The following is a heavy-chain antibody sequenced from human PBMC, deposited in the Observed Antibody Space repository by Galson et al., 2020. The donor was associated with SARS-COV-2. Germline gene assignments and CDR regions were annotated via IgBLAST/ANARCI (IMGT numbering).Heavy chain of an antibody. CDR1: GFPFTTYS. CDR3: ARDEGIRGYNYGRLYYGMDV. CDR2: ISTSSSYT. V-gene: IGHV3-21*01. D-gene: IGHD5-18*01. Sequence: GESLTISCAASGFPFTTYSMNWVRLAPGKGLEWVSSISTSSSYTYYVDSVKGRFSISRDNPRNSLYLQMNSLRAEDTAVYYCARDEGIRGYNYGRLYYGMDVWGQGTTVTVPS. J-gene: IGHJ6*02.